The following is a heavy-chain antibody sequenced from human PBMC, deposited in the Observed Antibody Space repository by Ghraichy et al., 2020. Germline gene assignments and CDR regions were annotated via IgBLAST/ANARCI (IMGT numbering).Heavy chain of an antibody. V-gene: IGHV4-39*01. Sequence: SETLSLTCTVSGGSISSSSYYWGWIRQPPRKGLEWIGSIYYSGSTYYNPSLKSRVTISVDTSKNQFSLKLSSVTAADTAVYYCARRTTVKGSSDYWGQGTLVTVSS. CDR1: GGSISSSSYY. CDR3: ARRTTVKGSSDY. CDR2: IYYSGST. J-gene: IGHJ4*02. D-gene: IGHD4-11*01.